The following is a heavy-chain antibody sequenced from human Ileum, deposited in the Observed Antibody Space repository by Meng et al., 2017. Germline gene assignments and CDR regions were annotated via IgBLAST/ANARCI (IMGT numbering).Heavy chain of an antibody. D-gene: IGHD3-16*02. CDR2: INADGSTI. CDR3: ATAGAYRFDY. CDR1: GFTFSSYW. J-gene: IGHJ4*02. Sequence: VTRVERGGGLVRTGGSLRLSFAASGFTFSSYWIHWVRQAPGQGLVWVSRINADGSTIDYADSVKGRFTISRDNAKNTLYLQMNSLRAEDTAVYYCATAGAYRFDYWGQGTLVTVSS. V-gene: IGHV3-74*01.